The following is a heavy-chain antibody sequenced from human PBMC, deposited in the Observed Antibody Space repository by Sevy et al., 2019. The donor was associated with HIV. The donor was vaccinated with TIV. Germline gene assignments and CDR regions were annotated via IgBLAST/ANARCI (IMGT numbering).Heavy chain of an antibody. CDR1: GFTFSSYA. CDR3: AKDHPSSSWPSPFDY. Sequence: GGSLRLSCAASGFTFSSYAMSWVRQAPGKGLEWVSAISGSGGSTYYADSVKGRFTISRDNSKKTLYLQMNSLRAEDRAVYYCAKDHPSSSWPSPFDYWGQGTLVTVSS. D-gene: IGHD6-13*01. J-gene: IGHJ4*02. V-gene: IGHV3-23*01. CDR2: ISGSGGST.